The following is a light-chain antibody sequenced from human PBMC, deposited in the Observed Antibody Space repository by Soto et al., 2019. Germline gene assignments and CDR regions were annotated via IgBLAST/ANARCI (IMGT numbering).Light chain of an antibody. CDR3: QVWDTRSDQYV. Sequence: ELAQPPSVSVAPGQTAKITCGGANIGSKSVHWYQQKPGQAPVLVVYADSDRPSGIPERVSGSNSGNTATLTISRVEAGDEAEYYCQVWDTRSDQYVFGTGTKVTLL. CDR1: NIGSKS. CDR2: ADS. V-gene: IGLV3-21*02. J-gene: IGLJ1*01.